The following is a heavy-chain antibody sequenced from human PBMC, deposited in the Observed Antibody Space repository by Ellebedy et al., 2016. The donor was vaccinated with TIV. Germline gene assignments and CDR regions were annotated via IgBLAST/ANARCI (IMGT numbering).Heavy chain of an antibody. J-gene: IGHJ3*01. CDR2: MYGSGRGI. Sequence: PGGSLRLSCAASGFTFSAFAMARVRQTPGKGLQCVSGMYGSGRGIFYSDSVKGRFTISRDNSKNMLYLQMDSLRAEDTAIYYCAKDQVAGDGRWVFDFWGQGSMVTVSS. CDR1: GFTFSAFA. D-gene: IGHD5-24*01. V-gene: IGHV3-23*01. CDR3: AKDQVAGDGRWVFDF.